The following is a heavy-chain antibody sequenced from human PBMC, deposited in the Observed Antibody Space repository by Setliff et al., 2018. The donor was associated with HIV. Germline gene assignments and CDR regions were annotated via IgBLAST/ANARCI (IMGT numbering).Heavy chain of an antibody. CDR2: IFSNDEK. CDR3: ARITRDTAMVWDYYYGMDV. J-gene: IGHJ6*02. CDR1: GFSLSNARMG. V-gene: IGHV2-26*01. D-gene: IGHD5-18*01. Sequence: SGPTLVNPTETLTLTCTVSGFSLSNARMGVSWIRQPPGKALEWLAHIFSNDEKSYSTSLKSRLTISKDTSKSQVVLTMTNMDPVDTATYYCARITRDTAMVWDYYYGMDVWGQGTTVTVSS.